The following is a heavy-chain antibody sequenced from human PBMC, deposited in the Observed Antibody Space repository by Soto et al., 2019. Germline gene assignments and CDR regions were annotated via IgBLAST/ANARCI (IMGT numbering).Heavy chain of an antibody. CDR3: ARIPRITIFSQGNYYYYYYMDV. V-gene: IGHV5-51*01. Sequence: GESLKISCKGSGYSFTSYWIGWVRQMPGKGLEWMGIVYPGDSDTRYSPSFQGQVTISADKSISTAYLQWSSLKASDTAMYYCARIPRITIFSQGNYYYYYYMDVWGKGTTVTVSS. CDR2: VYPGDSDT. J-gene: IGHJ6*03. CDR1: GYSFTSYW. D-gene: IGHD3-3*01.